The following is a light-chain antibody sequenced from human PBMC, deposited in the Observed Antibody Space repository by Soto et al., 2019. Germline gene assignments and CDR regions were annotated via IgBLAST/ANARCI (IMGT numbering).Light chain of an antibody. CDR2: GAS. V-gene: IGKV3-20*01. J-gene: IGKJ5*01. CDR3: QQYGRSLT. CDR1: QSISSRF. Sequence: EIVLTQSTGTLSLSPGDKVTLSCRASQSISSRFLAWYQQKHGQAPSLLIYGASSRATGIPDRFSGSGSGTDFTLTISRLEPEDFAVYYCQQYGRSLTFGQGTRLEIK.